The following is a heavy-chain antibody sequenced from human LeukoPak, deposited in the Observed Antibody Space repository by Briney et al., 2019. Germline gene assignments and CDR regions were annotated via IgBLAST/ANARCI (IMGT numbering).Heavy chain of an antibody. J-gene: IGHJ3*02. CDR3: ASHLWATGIAFDI. CDR2: IYHSGST. D-gene: IGHD2-21*01. Sequence: SQTLSLTCTVSGGSISSGGYYWSWIRQPPGKGLEWIGYIYHSGSTYYNPSLKSRVTISVDRSKNQFSLKLSSVTAADTAVYYCASHLWATGIAFDIWGQGTMVTVSS. CDR1: GGSISSGGYY. V-gene: IGHV4-30-2*01.